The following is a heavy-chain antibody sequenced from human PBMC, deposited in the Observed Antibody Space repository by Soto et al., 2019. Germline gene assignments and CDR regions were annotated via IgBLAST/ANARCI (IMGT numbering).Heavy chain of an antibody. CDR2: FYYSGAT. CDR3: ARGVIAAAAT. D-gene: IGHD6-13*01. V-gene: IGHV4-61*01. J-gene: IGHJ4*02. CDR1: GGSVSSGTYY. Sequence: PSETLSLTCTVSGGSVSSGTYYWSWIRQPPGKGLEWIGYFYYSGATNYNPSLKSRVTISVDTSKNQLSLKASSVTAADTAVYYCARGVIAAAATWGQGMLVTVSS.